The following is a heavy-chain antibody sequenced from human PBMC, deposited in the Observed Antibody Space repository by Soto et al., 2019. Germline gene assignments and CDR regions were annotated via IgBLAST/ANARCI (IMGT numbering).Heavy chain of an antibody. D-gene: IGHD6-19*01. J-gene: IGHJ6*02. V-gene: IGHV1-69*13. CDR3: AXDFSSGWYNYYYYGMDV. Sequence: SVKVSCKDSGGTFSSYAISWVRQAPGQGLEWMGGIIPIFGTANYAQKFQGRVTITADESTSTAYMELSSLRSEDTAVYYCAXDFSSGWYNYYYYGMDVWGQGTTVTVSS. CDR2: IIPIFGTA. CDR1: GGTFSSYA.